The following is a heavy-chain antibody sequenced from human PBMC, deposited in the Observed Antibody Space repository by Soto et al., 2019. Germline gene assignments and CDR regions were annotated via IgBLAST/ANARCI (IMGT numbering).Heavy chain of an antibody. Sequence: EVQLLESGGGLVQPGGSLRLSCAASGFTFSSYAMSWVRQAPGKGLEWVSAISGSGGSTYYTDSVKGRFTISRDNSKNTLYLQMNSLRAEDTAVYYCAKHQGLLHDFDYWGQGTLVTVSS. CDR1: GFTFSSYA. CDR3: AKHQGLLHDFDY. CDR2: ISGSGGST. V-gene: IGHV3-23*01. J-gene: IGHJ4*02. D-gene: IGHD1-26*01.